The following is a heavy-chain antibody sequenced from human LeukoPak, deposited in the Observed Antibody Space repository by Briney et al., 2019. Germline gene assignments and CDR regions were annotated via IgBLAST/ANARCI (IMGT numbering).Heavy chain of an antibody. CDR1: GFTFSSYA. CDR2: ISYDGSNK. Sequence: GRSLRLSCAASGFTFSSYAMHWVRQAPGKGLEWVAVISYDGSNKYYADSVKGRFTISRDNSKNTLYLQMNSLRAEDTAVCYCARDLLSWYYYDSSGYYPNWGQGTMVTVSS. CDR3: ARDLLSWYYYDSSGYYPN. V-gene: IGHV3-30-3*01. J-gene: IGHJ3*01. D-gene: IGHD3-22*01.